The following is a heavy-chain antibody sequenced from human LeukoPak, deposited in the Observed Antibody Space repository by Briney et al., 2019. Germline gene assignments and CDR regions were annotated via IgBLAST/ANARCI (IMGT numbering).Heavy chain of an antibody. D-gene: IGHD6-19*01. CDR1: GGSISSSSYY. CDR3: ARSRIAVAGRPPPTYFDY. CDR2: IYHSGST. J-gene: IGHJ4*02. V-gene: IGHV4-39*07. Sequence: SETLSLTCTVSGGSISSSSYYWGWIRQPPGKGLEWIGSIYHSGSTYYNPSLKSRVTISVDTSKNQFSLKLSSVTAADTAVYYCARSRIAVAGRPPPTYFDYWGQGTLVTVSS.